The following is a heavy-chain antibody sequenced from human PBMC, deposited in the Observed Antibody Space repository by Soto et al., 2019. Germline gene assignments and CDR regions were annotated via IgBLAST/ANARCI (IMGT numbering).Heavy chain of an antibody. CDR1: GFSLSTSGVG. CDR3: AHLRAQLGTEPLPNDYFDF. Sequence: QITLKESGPTLVKPAKTLTLTCTFSGFSLSTSGVGVGWIRQPPGKALEWLALIYWDDDKRYSPSLKSRLTITKDTPKNQVVLTMTNIDPVDTAKYYCAHLRAQLGTEPLPNDYFDFWGQGTLVTVSS. D-gene: IGHD5-18*01. V-gene: IGHV2-5*02. J-gene: IGHJ4*02. CDR2: IYWDDDK.